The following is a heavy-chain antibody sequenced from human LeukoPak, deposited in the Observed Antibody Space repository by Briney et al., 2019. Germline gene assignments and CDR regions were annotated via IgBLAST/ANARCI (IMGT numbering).Heavy chain of an antibody. D-gene: IGHD5-24*01. CDR1: GGFISSYY. Sequence: SETLSLTCPVSGGFISSYYWSWIRQPPGKGREGIGYIYNSGSTYYNPSLKSRATISVDTSKNQFSLMLSSVTAADTAVYYCAREIGRGGYNYVDYWGQGTLVTVSS. CDR2: IYNSGST. CDR3: AREIGRGGYNYVDY. V-gene: IGHV4-59*01. J-gene: IGHJ4*02.